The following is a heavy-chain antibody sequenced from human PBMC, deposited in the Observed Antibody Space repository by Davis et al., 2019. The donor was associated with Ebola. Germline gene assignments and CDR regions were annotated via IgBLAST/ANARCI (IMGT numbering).Heavy chain of an antibody. CDR1: GFTFSSYA. D-gene: IGHD3-10*01. CDR2: ISYDGSNK. V-gene: IGHV3-30-3*01. CDR3: ARGPLWFGELTRYYFAY. J-gene: IGHJ4*02. Sequence: GESLKISCAASGFTFSSYATHWVRQAPGKGLEWVAVISYDGSNKYYADSVKGRFTISRDNSKNTLYLQMNSLRAEDTAVYYCARGPLWFGELTRYYFAYWGQGTLVTVSS.